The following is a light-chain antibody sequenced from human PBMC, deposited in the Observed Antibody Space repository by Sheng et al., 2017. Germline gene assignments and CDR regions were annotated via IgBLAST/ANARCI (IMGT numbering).Light chain of an antibody. Sequence: EIVMTQSPATLSVSPGERATLSCRASQSVTTNLAWYQQKPGRSPRLLIYGASTRATGISARFSGSGSGTEFTLTISSLQSDDFATYYCQQYQSYPHTFGQGTKLEI. CDR2: GAS. CDR3: QQYQSYPHT. V-gene: IGKV3-15*01. J-gene: IGKJ2*01. CDR1: QSVTTN.